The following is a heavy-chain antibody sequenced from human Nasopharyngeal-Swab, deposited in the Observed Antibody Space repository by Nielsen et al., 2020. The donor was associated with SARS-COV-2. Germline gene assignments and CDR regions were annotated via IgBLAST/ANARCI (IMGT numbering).Heavy chain of an antibody. CDR3: ASQSGYSSY. CDR2: ISYDGSNK. V-gene: IGHV3-33*05. J-gene: IGHJ4*02. Sequence: VRQAPGKGLEWVAVISYDGSNKHYADSVKGRFTISRDNSKNTLYPQMNSLRAEDTAVYYCASQSGYSSYWGQGTLVTVSS. D-gene: IGHD5-18*01.